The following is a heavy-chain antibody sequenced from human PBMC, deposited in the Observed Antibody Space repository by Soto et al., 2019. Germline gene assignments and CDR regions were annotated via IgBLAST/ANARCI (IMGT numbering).Heavy chain of an antibody. V-gene: IGHV1-18*01. Sequence: QVQLVQSGAEVKKPGASVKVSCKASGYTFTSYGISWVRQAPGQGLEWMGWISAYNGNTNYAQQLQGRVTMPTDTSTSTAYRELRSLRSDDTAVYYCARDLREWLLLGEYFQHCGQGTLVTDSS. CDR2: ISAYNGNT. CDR1: GYTFTSYG. CDR3: ARDLREWLLLGEYFQH. D-gene: IGHD3-22*01. J-gene: IGHJ1*01.